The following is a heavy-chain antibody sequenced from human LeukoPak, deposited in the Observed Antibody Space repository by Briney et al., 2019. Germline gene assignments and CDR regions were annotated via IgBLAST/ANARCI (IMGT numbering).Heavy chain of an antibody. D-gene: IGHD4-23*01. CDR1: GYTFTSYD. V-gene: IGHV1-8*01. Sequence: ASVKVSCKASGYTFTSYDINWVRQATGQGLEWMGWMNPNSGNTGYAQKFQGRVTMTRNTSISTAYMELSSLRSDDTAVYYCARQLRWDQYYFDYWGQGTLVTVSS. CDR2: MNPNSGNT. J-gene: IGHJ4*02. CDR3: ARQLRWDQYYFDY.